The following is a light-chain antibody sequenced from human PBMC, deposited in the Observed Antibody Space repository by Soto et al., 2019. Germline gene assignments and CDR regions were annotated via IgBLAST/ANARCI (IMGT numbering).Light chain of an antibody. CDR3: FSFTTDWTHV. CDR2: EVS. CDR1: SSDIGAYNY. V-gene: IGLV2-14*01. J-gene: IGLJ1*01. Sequence: QSALTQPASVFGSPGQSITISCTGSSSDIGAYNYVSWFQQYPGKAPKLIISEVSNRPSGVSNRFSGSKSGTAASLTISGLQTEDEADYFCFSFTTDWTHVFGTGTKVTVL.